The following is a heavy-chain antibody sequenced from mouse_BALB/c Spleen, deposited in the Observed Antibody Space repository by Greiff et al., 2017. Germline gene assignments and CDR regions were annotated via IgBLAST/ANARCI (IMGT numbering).Heavy chain of an antibody. D-gene: IGHD2-3*01. J-gene: IGHJ3*01. V-gene: IGHV3-6*02. Sequence: EVQRVESGPGLVKPSQSLSLTCSVTGYSITSGYYWNWIRQFPGNKLEWMGYISYDGSNNYNPSLKNRISITRDTSKNQFFLKLNSVTTEDTATYYCARAPIYDGYWFAYWGQGTLVTVSA. CDR3: ARAPIYDGYWFAY. CDR2: ISYDGSN. CDR1: GYSITSGYY.